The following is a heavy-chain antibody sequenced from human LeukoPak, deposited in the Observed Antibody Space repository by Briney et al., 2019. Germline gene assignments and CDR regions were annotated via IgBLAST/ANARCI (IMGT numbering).Heavy chain of an antibody. D-gene: IGHD1-7*01. CDR2: IDYSGST. Sequence: SETLSLTCTVSGGSISSSRYYWGWIRQPPGKGLEWIGSIDYSGSTYYNPSLKSRVTVSVDTSKNQFSLKLSSVTAADTTIYYCARVENYAVMGFDYWGQGTLVTVSS. J-gene: IGHJ4*02. V-gene: IGHV4-39*01. CDR3: ARVENYAVMGFDY. CDR1: GGSISSSRYY.